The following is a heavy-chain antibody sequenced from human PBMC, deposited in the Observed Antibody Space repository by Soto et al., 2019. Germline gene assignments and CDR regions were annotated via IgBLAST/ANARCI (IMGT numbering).Heavy chain of an antibody. Sequence: QVQVVQSGAEVKKPGASVKVSCKASGYTFSTYAMHWVRQAPGQSLEWMGWINGGAGQTRYSQRFQDRVTITRDTPGSPAKMKLTSFKSEATVVYYWARGKGLEKNTTYSVLTTWGQGTRVTVSS. V-gene: IGHV1-3*01. CDR1: GYTFSTYA. D-gene: IGHD3-9*01. CDR2: INGGAGQT. J-gene: IGHJ6*02. CDR3: ARGKGLEKNTTYSVLTT.